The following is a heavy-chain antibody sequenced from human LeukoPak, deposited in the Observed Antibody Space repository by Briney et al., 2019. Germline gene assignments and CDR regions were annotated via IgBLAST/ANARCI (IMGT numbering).Heavy chain of an antibody. CDR1: GFTFSSYA. CDR3: AKDRAQTTATTVVIEAGADY. D-gene: IGHD4-23*01. Sequence: SGGSLRLSCAASGFTFSSYAMSWIRQAPGKGLEWVSAISGSGGSTYYADSVKGRFTISRDNSKNTLYLQMNSLRAEDTAVYYCAKDRAQTTATTVVIEAGADYWGQGTLVTVSS. V-gene: IGHV3-23*01. J-gene: IGHJ4*02. CDR2: ISGSGGST.